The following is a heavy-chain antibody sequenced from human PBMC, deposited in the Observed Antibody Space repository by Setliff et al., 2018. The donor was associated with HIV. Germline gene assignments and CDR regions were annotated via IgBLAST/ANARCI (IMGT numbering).Heavy chain of an antibody. J-gene: IGHJ4*02. CDR2: IYYSGET. CDR1: GGSINNYF. Sequence: SETLSLTCTVSGGSINNYFWSWIRQSPGRGLEWIGYIYYSGETNYNPSLKSRVTFSVDKSKSQFSLKLNSVTAADTAVYYCGGNGYYSIDYWGQGTLVTVSS. CDR3: GGNGYYSIDY. D-gene: IGHD3-22*01. V-gene: IGHV4-59*12.